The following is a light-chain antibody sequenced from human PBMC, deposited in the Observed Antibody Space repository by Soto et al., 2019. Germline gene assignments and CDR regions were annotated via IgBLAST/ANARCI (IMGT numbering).Light chain of an antibody. CDR3: QHRSNWPRT. J-gene: IGKJ1*01. CDR1: QSVSSY. CDR2: DAS. Sequence: EIVLTQSPGILSLSPGERATLSGSASQSVSSYLAWYQQKPGQAPRLLIYDASNRATGIPARFSGSGSGTDFTLTISSLEPEDFAVYYCQHRSNWPRTFGQGTKVDI. V-gene: IGKV3-11*01.